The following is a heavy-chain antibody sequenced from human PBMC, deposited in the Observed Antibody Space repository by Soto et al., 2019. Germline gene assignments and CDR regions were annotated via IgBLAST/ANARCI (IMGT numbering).Heavy chain of an antibody. CDR2: IYYSGST. J-gene: IGHJ5*02. Sequence: SETLSLTCTVSGGSISSYYWCWIRQPPGKGLEWIGYIYYSGSTNYNPSLKSRVTISVDTSKNQFSLKLSSVTAADTAVYYCARALLGNWFDPWGQGTLVTVSS. V-gene: IGHV4-59*01. CDR3: ARALLGNWFDP. D-gene: IGHD3-10*01. CDR1: GGSISSYY.